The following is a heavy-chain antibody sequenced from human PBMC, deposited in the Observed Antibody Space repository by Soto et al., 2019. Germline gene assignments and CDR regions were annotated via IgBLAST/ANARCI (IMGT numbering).Heavy chain of an antibody. D-gene: IGHD3-10*01. Sequence: TLSLTCTVSGDSISRNGYFWTWIRQHPGKGLEWIGYIYNSGSSYYNPSLKSRVIISVDTSKNHFSLNLTAVTAADTAVYYCARGTMLRGPGYYYAMDVWGQGTTVTVSS. CDR2: IYNSGSS. V-gene: IGHV4-31*03. J-gene: IGHJ6*02. CDR3: ARGTMLRGPGYYYAMDV. CDR1: GDSISRNGYF.